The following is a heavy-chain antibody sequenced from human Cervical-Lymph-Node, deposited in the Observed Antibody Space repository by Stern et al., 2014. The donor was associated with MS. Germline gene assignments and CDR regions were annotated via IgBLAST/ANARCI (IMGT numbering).Heavy chain of an antibody. V-gene: IGHV4-59*08. CDR3: ARLRLGTPSRRTLEVGIDL. D-gene: IGHD7-27*01. CDR1: GDSIRSNY. Sequence: QLQLQESGPGLVRPSETVSLTCTVSGDSIRSNYWSWVRLTPGKGLEWIGYMSYSGSAIYNPPLPSRVYMSTDPSRNQFSLGRKSGTAADTAIYYCARLRLGTPSRRTLEVGIDLWGRGTLVTVYS. J-gene: IGHJ2*01. CDR2: MSYSGSA.